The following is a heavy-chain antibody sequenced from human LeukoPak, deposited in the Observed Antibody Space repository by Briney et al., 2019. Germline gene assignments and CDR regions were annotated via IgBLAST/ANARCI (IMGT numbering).Heavy chain of an antibody. CDR1: GFTFSIYE. V-gene: IGHV3-48*03. Sequence: GGSLRLSCAASGFTFSIYEMNWVRQAPGKGLEWVSSSSGSTIYYADSVKGRFTISRDNAKNTLYLQMNSLRAEDTAVYYCAKELAPAEGYCSGGSCNGFDYWGQGTLVTVSS. CDR3: AKELAPAEGYCSGGSCNGFDY. CDR2: SSSGSTI. D-gene: IGHD2-15*01. J-gene: IGHJ4*02.